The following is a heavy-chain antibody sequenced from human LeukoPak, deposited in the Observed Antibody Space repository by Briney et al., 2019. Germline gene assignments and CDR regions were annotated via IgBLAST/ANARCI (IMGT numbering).Heavy chain of an antibody. CDR2: IYYSGST. CDR3: ARLATFSSAFDI. V-gene: IGHV4-31*03. Sequence: SETLSLTCTVSGGSISSGGYSWSWIRQHPGKGLEWIGYIYYSGSTYYNPSLKSRVTISVDTSKNQFSLKLSSVTAADTAVYYCARLATFSSAFDIWGQGTMVTVSS. D-gene: IGHD3-16*01. CDR1: GGSISSGGYS. J-gene: IGHJ3*02.